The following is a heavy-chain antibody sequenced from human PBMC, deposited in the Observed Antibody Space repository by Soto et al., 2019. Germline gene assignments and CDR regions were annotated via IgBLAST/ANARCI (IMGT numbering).Heavy chain of an antibody. V-gene: IGHV1-18*01. CDR2: ISAYNGNT. Sequence: RASVKVSCKASGYTFTSYGISWVRQAPGQGLEWMGWISAYNGNTNYAQKLQGRVTMTTDTSTSTAYMELRSLRSDDTAVYYCARDLRDTAMVMGSWFDPWGQGTLVTVSS. D-gene: IGHD5-18*01. CDR3: ARDLRDTAMVMGSWFDP. J-gene: IGHJ5*02. CDR1: GYTFTSYG.